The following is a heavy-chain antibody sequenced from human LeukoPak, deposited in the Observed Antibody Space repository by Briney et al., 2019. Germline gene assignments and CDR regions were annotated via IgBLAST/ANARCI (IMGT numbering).Heavy chain of an antibody. CDR1: GYTFTGYY. CDR3: ARSTGYSSGWYNY. J-gene: IGHJ4*02. V-gene: IGHV1-2*02. D-gene: IGHD6-19*01. Sequence: ASVKVSCKASGYTFTGYYMHWVRQAPGQGLEWRGWINPNSGGTNYAQKFQGRVTMTRDTSISTAYMELSRLRSDDTAVYYCARSTGYSSGWYNYWGQGTLVTVSS. CDR2: INPNSGGT.